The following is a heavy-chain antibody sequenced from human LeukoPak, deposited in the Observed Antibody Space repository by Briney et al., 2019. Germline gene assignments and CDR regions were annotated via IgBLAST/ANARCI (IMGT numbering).Heavy chain of an antibody. CDR3: ARSRYISSPRANWFDP. CDR1: GFTFSSYS. D-gene: IGHD6-13*01. J-gene: IGHJ5*02. V-gene: IGHV3-21*01. Sequence: GSLRLSCVASGFTFSSYSMNWVRQAPGKGLKWVPSISSSSSYIYYADSVKGRFTISRDNAKNSLYLQMNSLRAEDTAVYYCARSRYISSPRANWFDPWGQGTLVTVSS. CDR2: ISSSSSYI.